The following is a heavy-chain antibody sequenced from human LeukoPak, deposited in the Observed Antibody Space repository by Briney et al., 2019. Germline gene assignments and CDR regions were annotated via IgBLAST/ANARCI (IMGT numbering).Heavy chain of an antibody. CDR2: ISYDGSNK. Sequence: GGSLRLSCAASGFTFTRYWMSWVRQAPGKGLEWVAVISYDGSNKYYADSVKGRFTISRDNSKNTLYLQMNSLRAEDTAVYYCAKSPVEMATIPPYYFDYWGQGTLVTVSS. D-gene: IGHD5-24*01. V-gene: IGHV3-30*18. CDR1: GFTFTRYW. CDR3: AKSPVEMATIPPYYFDY. J-gene: IGHJ4*02.